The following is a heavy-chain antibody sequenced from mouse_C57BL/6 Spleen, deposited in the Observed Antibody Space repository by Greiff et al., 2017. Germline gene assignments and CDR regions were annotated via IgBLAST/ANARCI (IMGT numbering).Heavy chain of an antibody. CDR1: GYTFTDYY. D-gene: IGHD4-1*01. V-gene: IGHV1-26*01. CDR3: ASPNWDGGFAY. CDR2: INPNNGGT. J-gene: IGHJ3*01. Sequence: EVQLQQSGPELVKPGASVKISCKASGYTFTDYYMNWVKQSHGKSLEWIGDINPNNGGTSYNQKFKGKATLTVDKSSSTAYMELRSLTSEDSAVYYCASPNWDGGFAYWGQGTLVTVSA.